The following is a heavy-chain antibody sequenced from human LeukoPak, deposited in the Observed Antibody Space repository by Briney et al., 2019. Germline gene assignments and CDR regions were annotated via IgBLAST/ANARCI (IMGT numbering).Heavy chain of an antibody. J-gene: IGHJ5*02. D-gene: IGHD3-10*01. CDR2: IYYSGTT. CDR1: GGSISSPNHD. CDR3: ARSLGANTWVGNWFDP. Sequence: SETLSLTCSVSGGSISSPNHDWAWIRQPPGQGLEWIGSIYYSGTTYYDLSLKSRVTLSVDTSQNQFSLKLSSVTAADTAIYFCARSLGANTWVGNWFDPWGQGTLVTVSP. V-gene: IGHV4-39*01.